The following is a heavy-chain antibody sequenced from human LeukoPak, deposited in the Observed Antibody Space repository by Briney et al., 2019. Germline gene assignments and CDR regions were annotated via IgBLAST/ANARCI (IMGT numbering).Heavy chain of an antibody. CDR3: ARAPDYGDYFDF. CDR2: IYYSGST. CDR1: GGSISSGDYY. D-gene: IGHD4-17*01. Sequence: SQTLSLTCTVSGGSISSGDYYWSWIRQPPGRGLEWIGYIYYSGSTYYNPSLKSRVTISVDTSKTQFSLKLSSVTAADTAVYYCARAPDYGDYFDFWGQGTLVTVSS. J-gene: IGHJ4*02. V-gene: IGHV4-30-4*01.